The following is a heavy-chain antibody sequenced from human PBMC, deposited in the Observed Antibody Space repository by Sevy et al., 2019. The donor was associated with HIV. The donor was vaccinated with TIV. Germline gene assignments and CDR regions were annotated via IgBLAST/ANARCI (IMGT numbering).Heavy chain of an antibody. D-gene: IGHD4-17*01. CDR3: ARVPAPLSTVTTVFYFDY. CDR2: IYYSGST. J-gene: IGHJ4*02. CDR1: GGSISSSSYY. V-gene: IGHV4-39*01. Sequence: SETLSLTCTVSGGSISSSSYYWGWIRQPPGKGLEWIGSIYYSGSTYYNPSLKSRVPISVDTSKNQFSLKLSSVTAADTAVYYCARVPAPLSTVTTVFYFDYWGQGTLVTVSS.